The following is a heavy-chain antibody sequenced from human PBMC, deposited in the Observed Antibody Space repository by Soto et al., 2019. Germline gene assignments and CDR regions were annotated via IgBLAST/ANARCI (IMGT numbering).Heavy chain of an antibody. J-gene: IGHJ4*02. Sequence: SETLSLTCTVSGGSISSGDYYWSWLRQPPGKGLEWIGYIYYSGSTYYNPSLKSRVTISVDTSKNQFSLKLSSVTAADTAVYYCARDLGSSWYYDYWGQGTLVTVSS. CDR3: ARDLGSSWYYDY. D-gene: IGHD6-13*01. CDR1: GGSISSGDYY. V-gene: IGHV4-30-4*01. CDR2: IYYSGST.